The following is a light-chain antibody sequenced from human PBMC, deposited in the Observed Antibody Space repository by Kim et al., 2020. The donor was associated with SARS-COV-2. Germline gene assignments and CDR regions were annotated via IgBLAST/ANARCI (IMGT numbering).Light chain of an antibody. CDR2: VNS. V-gene: IGLV1-40*01. CDR3: QSYDSSLRGSYV. Sequence: VTTCCSGSSSNIGAGYDVHWYQQPPGTAPKLLIYVNSKRPSGVPDRFSGSKSGTSASLAITGLQAEDEGDYYCQSYDSSLRGSYVFGTGTKVTVL. J-gene: IGLJ1*01. CDR1: SSNIGAGYD.